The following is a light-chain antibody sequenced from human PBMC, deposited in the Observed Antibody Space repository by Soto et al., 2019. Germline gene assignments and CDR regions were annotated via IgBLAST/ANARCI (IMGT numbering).Light chain of an antibody. Sequence: QSVLTQPPAVCGARRQRVTISWSGSSSNIGSNAVNWYQQFPGKAPKLLIYYDDLLASGVSARFSGSKSGTSASLAISGLQSEDEADYYCAAWDDSTKSHVFGTGTKVTVL. CDR3: AAWDDSTKSHV. J-gene: IGLJ1*01. CDR2: YDD. CDR1: SSNIGSNA. V-gene: IGLV1-36*01.